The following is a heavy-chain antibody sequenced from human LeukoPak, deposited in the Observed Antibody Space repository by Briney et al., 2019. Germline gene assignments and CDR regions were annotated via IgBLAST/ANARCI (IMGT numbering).Heavy chain of an antibody. CDR1: GYTFTSYG. CDR3: ARDLVPLYYYYYMDV. V-gene: IGHV1-18*01. J-gene: IGHJ6*03. Sequence: VASVKVSCKASGYTFTSYGISWVRQAPGQGLEWMGWISAYNGNTNYAQRLQGRVTMTTDTSTSTAYMELRSLRSDDTAVYYCARDLVPLYYYYYMDVWGKGTTVTVSS. CDR2: ISAYNGNT. D-gene: IGHD1-26*01.